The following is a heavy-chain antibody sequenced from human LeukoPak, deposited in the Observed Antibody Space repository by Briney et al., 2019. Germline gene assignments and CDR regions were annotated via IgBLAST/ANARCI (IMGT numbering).Heavy chain of an antibody. J-gene: IGHJ4*02. V-gene: IGHV1-18*01. Sequence: ASVKVSCKASGYTFTGNGITWVRQAPGQGLEWMGWISGYNGNTAYAQMFQARVTMTTDTSTSTAYMEVTNLRSDDTAIYYCARSGHCSGTSCYAEGIDYWGQGTLVTVSS. CDR3: ARSGHCSGTSCYAEGIDY. CDR2: ISGYNGNT. CDR1: GYTFTGNG. D-gene: IGHD2-2*01.